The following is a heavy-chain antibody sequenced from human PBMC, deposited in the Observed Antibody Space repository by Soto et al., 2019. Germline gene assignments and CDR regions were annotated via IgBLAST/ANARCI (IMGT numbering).Heavy chain of an antibody. CDR1: GFTFSSYS. CDR2: ISSSSSTI. D-gene: IGHD2-2*01. Sequence: GGSLRLSCAASGFTFSSYSMNWFRQAPGKGLEWVSYISSSSSTIYYADSVKGRFTISRDNAKNSLYLQMNSLRAEDTAVYYCARDLLGYCSSTSCEPPSRGQGSSVPVSS. V-gene: IGHV3-48*01. J-gene: IGHJ4*02. CDR3: ARDLLGYCSSTSCEPPS.